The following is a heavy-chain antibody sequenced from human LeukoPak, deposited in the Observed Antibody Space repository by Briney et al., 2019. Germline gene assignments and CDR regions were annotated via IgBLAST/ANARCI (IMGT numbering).Heavy chain of an antibody. J-gene: IGHJ4*02. D-gene: IGHD3-16*01. CDR2: TYYRYKWYN. V-gene: IGHV6-1*01. Sequence: SQTLSLTCAISGDSVSSNSAAWNWIRQSPSRGLEWLGRTYYRYKWYNDYAVSVKSRITINPDTSKNQFSLQLNSFPPQDTGVYYCASGVGGPDRLFDYWGQGTLVTVSS. CDR3: ASGVGGPDRLFDY. CDR1: GDSVSSNSAA.